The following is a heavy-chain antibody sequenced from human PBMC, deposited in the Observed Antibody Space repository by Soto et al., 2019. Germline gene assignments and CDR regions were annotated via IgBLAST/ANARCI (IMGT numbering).Heavy chain of an antibody. CDR3: ARGQWCGSTSCYAYWGYYYGMDV. V-gene: IGHV1-18*01. CDR2: ISAYNGNT. Sequence: ASVKVSCKASGYTFTSYGISWVRQAPGQGLEWMGWISAYNGNTNYAQKLQGRVTMTTDTSTSTAYMELRSLRSDDTAVYCCARGQWCGSTSCYAYWGYYYGMDVWGQGTTVTVSS. J-gene: IGHJ6*02. CDR1: GYTFTSYG. D-gene: IGHD2-2*01.